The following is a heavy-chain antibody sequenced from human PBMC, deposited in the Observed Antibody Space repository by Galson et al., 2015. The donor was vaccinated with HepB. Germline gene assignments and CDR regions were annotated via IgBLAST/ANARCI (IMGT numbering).Heavy chain of an antibody. V-gene: IGHV3-30-3*01. D-gene: IGHD2-15*01. J-gene: IGHJ6*02. Sequence: SLRLSCAASGFTFSSYAMHWVRQAPGKGLEWVVVISYDGSNKYYADSVKGRFTISRDNSKNTLYLQMNSLRAEDTAVYYCARGSGGGSRGYYYGMDVWGQGTTVTVSS. CDR3: ARGSGGGSRGYYYGMDV. CDR1: GFTFSSYA. CDR2: ISYDGSNK.